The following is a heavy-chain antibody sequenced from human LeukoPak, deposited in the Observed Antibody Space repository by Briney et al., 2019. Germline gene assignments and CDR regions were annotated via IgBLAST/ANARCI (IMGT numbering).Heavy chain of an antibody. D-gene: IGHD5-18*01. Sequence: ASVKVSCKASGGTFSSYAISWVRQAPGQGLEWMGGIIPIFGTANYAQKFQGRVTITADESTSTAYMELSSLRSEDTAVYYCARVPRGYSYGCSPAKPCYYYYMDVWGKGTTVTVSS. J-gene: IGHJ6*03. CDR3: ARVPRGYSYGCSPAKPCYYYYMDV. CDR2: IIPIFGTA. V-gene: IGHV1-69*13. CDR1: GGTFSSYA.